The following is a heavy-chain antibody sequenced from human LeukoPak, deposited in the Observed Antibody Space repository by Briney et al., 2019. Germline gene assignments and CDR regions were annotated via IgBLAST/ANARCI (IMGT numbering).Heavy chain of an antibody. D-gene: IGHD2-15*01. CDR1: GFIFGTYG. Sequence: GRSLRLSCAASGFIFGTYGMYWVRQAPGKGLEWVAVIWYDGSKKYYADSVKGRFTISRDNSKKTLDLQMNSLRAEDTAIYYCARGYCSGTACDLDYWGQGTLVTVSS. V-gene: IGHV3-33*01. CDR2: IWYDGSKK. CDR3: ARGYCSGTACDLDY. J-gene: IGHJ4*02.